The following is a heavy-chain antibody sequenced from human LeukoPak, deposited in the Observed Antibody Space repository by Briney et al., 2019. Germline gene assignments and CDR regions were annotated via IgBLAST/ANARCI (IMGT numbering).Heavy chain of an antibody. CDR3: ARDFIVVVAATGGWFDP. CDR1: GGTFSSYA. V-gene: IGHV1-69*04. Sequence: GASVKVSCKASGGTFSSYAISWVRQAPGQGLEWIGRIIPILGIANYAQKFQGRVTITADKSTSTAYMELSSLRSEDTAVYYCARDFIVVVAATGGWFDPWGQGTLVTVSS. J-gene: IGHJ5*02. D-gene: IGHD2-15*01. CDR2: IIPILGIA.